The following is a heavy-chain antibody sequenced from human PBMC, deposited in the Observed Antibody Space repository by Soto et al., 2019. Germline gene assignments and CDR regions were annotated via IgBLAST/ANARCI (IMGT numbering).Heavy chain of an antibody. CDR1: GASISGFY. Sequence: ETLSLTCTVSGASISGFYWSWIRKSAWKGLEWIGRIYATGTTDYNPSLKSRVMMSVDTSKKQFSLKLRSVTAADTAVYYCVRDGTKTLRDWFDPWGQGISVTVSS. CDR2: IYATGTT. CDR3: VRDGTKTLRDWFDP. J-gene: IGHJ5*02. V-gene: IGHV4-4*07. D-gene: IGHD1-1*01.